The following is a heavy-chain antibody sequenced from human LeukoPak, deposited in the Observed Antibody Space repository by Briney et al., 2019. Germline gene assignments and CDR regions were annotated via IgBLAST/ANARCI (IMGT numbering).Heavy chain of an antibody. J-gene: IGHJ4*02. Sequence: ASVKVSCKPSGYTFISYYMHWVRQAPGQGLEWMGIINPSGGSTSYAQKFQGRVTVTRDTSTSTVYMELSSLRSEDTAVYYCARVGAYCGGDCYYDYWGQGTLVTVSS. CDR3: ARVGAYCGGDCYYDY. CDR1: GYTFISYY. V-gene: IGHV1-46*01. D-gene: IGHD2-21*02. CDR2: INPSGGST.